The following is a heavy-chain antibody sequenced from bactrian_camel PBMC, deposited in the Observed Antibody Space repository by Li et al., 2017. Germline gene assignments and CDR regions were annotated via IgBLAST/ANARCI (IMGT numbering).Heavy chain of an antibody. J-gene: IGHJ4*01. CDR2: IASDGSVE. CDR3: AADRRRHGPPSLRPGDYSV. Sequence: VQLVESGGGSVQAGGSLRLSCVASDSTYSPNCMAWFRQAAGNEQQKGVAGIASDGSVEVYMDSVKGRFSISKDNARNWLDLQMDSLEPGDTARYYCAADRRRHGPPSLRPGDYSVWGQGTQVTVS. CDR1: DSTYSPNC. V-gene: IGHV3S53*01. D-gene: IGHD2*01.